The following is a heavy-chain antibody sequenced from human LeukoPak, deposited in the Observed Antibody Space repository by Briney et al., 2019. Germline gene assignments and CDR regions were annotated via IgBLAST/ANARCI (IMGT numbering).Heavy chain of an antibody. J-gene: IGHJ1*01. CDR3: ARDLDNYSGSGSYYNGDPLFQH. CDR1: GYTFTFFC. V-gene: IGHV1-2*02. CDR2: LNPNSGGT. D-gene: IGHD3-10*01. Sequence: ASVTVSCKSSGYTFTFFCIHWVRQAPGQGLEWMGWLNPNSGGTNYAQNLQGRVTMTRDTSISTGYMELSRLRSDDTAVYYGARDLDNYSGSGSYYNGDPLFQHWGQGTLVTVSS.